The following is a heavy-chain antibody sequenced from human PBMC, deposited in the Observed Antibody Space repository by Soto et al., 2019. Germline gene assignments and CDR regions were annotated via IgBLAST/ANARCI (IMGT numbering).Heavy chain of an antibody. D-gene: IGHD5-18*01. V-gene: IGHV3-30*02. J-gene: IGHJ6*02. CDR3: AKERFSYGSVYYGMDV. Sequence: GGSLRLSCAASGFTVSIYGMHWVRQAPGKGLEWVAVMLHDGSNEFYSDSVKGRFTISRDSSKNTLYLQMNSLRADDTAVYYCAKERFSYGSVYYGMDVWGQGTTVTVSS. CDR2: MLHDGSNE. CDR1: GFTVSIYG.